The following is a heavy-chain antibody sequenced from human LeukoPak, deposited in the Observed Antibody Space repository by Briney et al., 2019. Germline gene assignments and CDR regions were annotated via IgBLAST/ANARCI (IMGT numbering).Heavy chain of an antibody. V-gene: IGHV4-59*01. J-gene: IGHJ6*03. CDR3: ARYDHAPSYYYYYMDV. Sequence: SETLSLTCTVSGDSISRYYWSWIRQSPGKGLEWIGYYGGRTTYNPSLKSRVTMSVDTSKNQFSLKLTSVTAADAAVYYCARYDHAPSYYYYYMDVWGKGTTVTVPS. D-gene: IGHD1-14*01. CDR2: YYGGRT. CDR1: GDSISRYY.